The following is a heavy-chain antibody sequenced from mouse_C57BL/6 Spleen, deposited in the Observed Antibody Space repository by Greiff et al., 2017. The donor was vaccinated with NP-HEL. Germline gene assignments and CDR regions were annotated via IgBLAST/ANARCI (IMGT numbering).Heavy chain of an antibody. CDR3: PITTDYYAMDY. CDR1: GYTFTSYW. CDR2: INPSSGYT. D-gene: IGHD1-1*01. Sequence: VQVVESGAELAKPGASVKLSCKASGYTFTSYWMHWVKQRPGQGLEWIGYINPSSGYTKYNQKFKDKATLTADKSSSTAYMQLSSLTYEDSAVYYCPITTDYYAMDYWGQGTSVTVSS. J-gene: IGHJ4*01. V-gene: IGHV1-7*01.